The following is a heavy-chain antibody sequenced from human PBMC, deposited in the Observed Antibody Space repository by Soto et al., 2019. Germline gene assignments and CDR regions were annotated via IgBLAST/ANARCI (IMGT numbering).Heavy chain of an antibody. D-gene: IGHD7-27*01. J-gene: IGHJ6*02. CDR3: AAELGFVKLAVV. CDR1: GDTFKNCV. CDR2: IIPLFGTT. V-gene: IGHV1-69*01. Sequence: QVQVVQSGVEVRRPGSSVKVSCKASGDTFKNCVISWVRQAPGQGLEWMGGIIPLFGTTDFAQRFQGRLTITTDESTTIAYMDLSRRRSEDTATYYCAAELGFVKLAVVWGQGTTVIVSS.